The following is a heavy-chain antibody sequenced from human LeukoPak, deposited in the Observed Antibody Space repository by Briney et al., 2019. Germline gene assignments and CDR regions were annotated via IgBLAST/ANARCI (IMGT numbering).Heavy chain of an antibody. V-gene: IGHV3-23*01. CDR1: GFTFSSYA. CDR3: AKDLIEYSSSGLFDY. J-gene: IGHJ4*02. CDR2: ISGSGGST. D-gene: IGHD6-6*01. Sequence: PGGSLRLSCAASGFTFSSYAMSWVRQAPGKGLEWVSAISGSGGSTYYADSVKGRFTISRDNSKNTLYLQMNSLRAEDTAVYYCAKDLIEYSSSGLFDYWGQGTLVTVSS.